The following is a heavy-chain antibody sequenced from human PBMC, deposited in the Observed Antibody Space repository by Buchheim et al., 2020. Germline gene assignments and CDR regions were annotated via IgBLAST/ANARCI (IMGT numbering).Heavy chain of an antibody. Sequence: EVQLLESGGGLVQAGGSLRLSCAASGFVFSTYSMNWVRQAPGKGPEWVSILSANGGEAHYADSVKGRVTISRDNSKNTLYLQLNSLRADDTAVYYCARGASTITRHFDNWGQGTL. CDR1: GFVFSTYS. V-gene: IGHV3-23*01. CDR2: LSANGGEA. J-gene: IGHJ4*01. CDR3: ARGASTITRHFDN. D-gene: IGHD3-3*01.